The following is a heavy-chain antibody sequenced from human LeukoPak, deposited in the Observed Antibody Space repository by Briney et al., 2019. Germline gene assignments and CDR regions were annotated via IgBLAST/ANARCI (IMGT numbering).Heavy chain of an antibody. CDR3: ARDPGYSSFDL. V-gene: IGHV3-7*01. Sequence: GSPRRSCADSGFSCNDYGMSWLRQTQAKGLEFVANMNPDGSVRNYMDSVKGRFTISRNNAKKSLYLEISRLRADDTAVYYCARDPGYSSFDLWGQGTQVTVSS. CDR2: MNPDGSVR. D-gene: IGHD5-12*01. J-gene: IGHJ4*02. CDR1: GFSCNDYG.